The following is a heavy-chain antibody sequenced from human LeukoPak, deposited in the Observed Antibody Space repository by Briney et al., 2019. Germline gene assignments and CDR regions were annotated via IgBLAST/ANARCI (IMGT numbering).Heavy chain of an antibody. D-gene: IGHD3-22*01. CDR3: ARGRAYYDSSGYECDAFDI. J-gene: IGHJ3*02. CDR2: IYHSGST. Sequence: SQTLSLTCAVSGGSISSGGYSWSWIRQPPGKGLEWIGYIYHSGSTYYNPSLKSRVTISVDRSKNQFSLKLSSVTAADTAVYYCARGRAYYDSSGYECDAFDIWGQGTMVTVSS. CDR1: GGSISSGGYS. V-gene: IGHV4-30-2*01.